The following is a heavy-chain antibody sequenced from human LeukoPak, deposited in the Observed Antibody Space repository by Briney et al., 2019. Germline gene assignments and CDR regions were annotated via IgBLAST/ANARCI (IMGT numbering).Heavy chain of an antibody. Sequence: RGESLKISCKGSGYSFTSYWIGWVRQMPGKGLEWMGIIYPGDSDTRYSPSFQGQVTISADKSISTAYLQWSSLKASGTAMYYCARAPLTTVTTSDAFDIWGQGTMVTVSS. CDR1: GYSFTSYW. D-gene: IGHD4-11*01. CDR2: IYPGDSDT. CDR3: ARAPLTTVTTSDAFDI. V-gene: IGHV5-51*01. J-gene: IGHJ3*02.